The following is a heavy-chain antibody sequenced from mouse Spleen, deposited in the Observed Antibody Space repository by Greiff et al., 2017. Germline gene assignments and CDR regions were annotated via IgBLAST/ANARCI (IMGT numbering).Heavy chain of an antibody. V-gene: IGHV1-76*01. Sequence: QVQLQQSGAELVRPGASVKLSCKASGYTFTDYYINWVKQRPGQGLEWIARIYPGGGNTYYNEKFKGKATLTAEKSSSTAYMQLSSLTSEDSAVYFCASGGLLRPAWFAYWGQGTLVTVSA. D-gene: IGHD1-2*01. CDR3: ASGGLLRPAWFAY. CDR2: IYPGGGNT. CDR1: GYTFTDYY. J-gene: IGHJ3*01.